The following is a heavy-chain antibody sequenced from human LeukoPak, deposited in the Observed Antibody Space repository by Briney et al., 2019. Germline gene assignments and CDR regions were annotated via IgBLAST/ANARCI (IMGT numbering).Heavy chain of an antibody. J-gene: IGHJ6*02. V-gene: IGHV1-2*02. D-gene: IGHD3-9*01. CDR2: INPNSGGT. CDR3: ARSNYDILTGYVYYYYGMDV. Sequence: ASVKVSCKASGYTFTGYYMHWVRQAPGQGREGMGWINPNSGGTNYAQKFQGRVTMTRDTSISTAYVELSRLRSDDTAVYYCARSNYDILTGYVYYYYGMDVWGQGTTVTVSS. CDR1: GYTFTGYY.